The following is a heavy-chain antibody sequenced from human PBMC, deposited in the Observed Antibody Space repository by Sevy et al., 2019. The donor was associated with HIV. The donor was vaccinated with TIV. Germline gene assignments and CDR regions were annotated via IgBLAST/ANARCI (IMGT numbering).Heavy chain of an antibody. D-gene: IGHD3-22*01. Sequence: GGSLRLSCAASGFTFRTYGIHWVRQAPGKGLEWVSYISSSSSTIYYADSVKGRFTISRDNAKNSLYLQMNSLRDEDTAVYYCARDFHNYYDSSGSGDYWGQGTLVTVSS. CDR2: ISSSSSTI. CDR1: GFTFRTYG. J-gene: IGHJ4*02. CDR3: ARDFHNYYDSSGSGDY. V-gene: IGHV3-48*02.